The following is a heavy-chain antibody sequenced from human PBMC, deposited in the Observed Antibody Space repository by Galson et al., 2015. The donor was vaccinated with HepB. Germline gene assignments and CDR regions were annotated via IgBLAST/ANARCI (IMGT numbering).Heavy chain of an antibody. J-gene: IGHJ6*02. CDR2: ISYDGSNK. CDR3: ARDRLTGEPVSLYYYYYGMDV. Sequence: SLRLSCAAFGFTFSSYAMHWVRQAPGKGLEWVAVISYDGSNKYYADSVKGRFTISRDNSKNTLYLQMNSLRAEDTAVYYCARDRLTGEPVSLYYYYYGMDVWGQGTTVTVSS. V-gene: IGHV3-30-3*01. CDR1: GFTFSSYA. D-gene: IGHD7-27*01.